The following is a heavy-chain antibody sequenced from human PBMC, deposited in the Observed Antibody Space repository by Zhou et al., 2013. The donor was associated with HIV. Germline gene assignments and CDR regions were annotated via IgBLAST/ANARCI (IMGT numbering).Heavy chain of an antibody. CDR1: GGTFNTYT. J-gene: IGHJ4*02. CDR2: ILPIYGTT. Sequence: QVQLQQSGAELKRPGSSVKISCKAFGGTFNTYTINWVRQGPGQGLEWMGRILPIYGTTDYAQKFRDRVKISADESSTTSYIEIFSLGREDTATYFCSRRQQLLDQWGQGTLISVSS. V-gene: IGHV1-69*13. CDR3: SRRQQLLDQ. D-gene: IGHD3-10*01.